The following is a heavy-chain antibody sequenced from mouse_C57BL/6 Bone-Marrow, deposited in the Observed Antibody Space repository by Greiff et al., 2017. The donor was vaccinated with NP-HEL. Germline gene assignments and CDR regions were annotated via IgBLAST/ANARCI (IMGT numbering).Heavy chain of an antibody. CDR1: GYTFTSYT. V-gene: IGHV1-4*01. CDR3: ARCGLREGFDY. D-gene: IGHD2-4*01. CDR2: INPSSGYT. J-gene: IGHJ2*01. Sequence: VQVVESGAELARPGASVKMSCKASGYTFTSYTMHWVKQRPGQGLEWIGYINPSSGYTKYNQKFKDKATLTADKSSSTAYMQLSSLTSEDSAVYYCARCGLREGFDYWGQGTTLTVSS.